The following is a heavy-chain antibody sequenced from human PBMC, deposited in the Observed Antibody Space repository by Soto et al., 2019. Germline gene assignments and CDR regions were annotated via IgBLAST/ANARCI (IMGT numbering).Heavy chain of an antibody. J-gene: IGHJ3*01. Sequence: QVQLVESGGGVVQPGRSLRLSCAASGFTFSNYAMHWVRQAPGKGLEWVAVISYDGSDKHYADSVKRRFAISRDNFKSTLYLQMKSLTPEDTAVYYCARVGTGWDAFDVWGQGTMLTVSS. V-gene: IGHV3-30*09. CDR2: ISYDGSDK. CDR3: ARVGTGWDAFDV. D-gene: IGHD6-19*01. CDR1: GFTFSNYA.